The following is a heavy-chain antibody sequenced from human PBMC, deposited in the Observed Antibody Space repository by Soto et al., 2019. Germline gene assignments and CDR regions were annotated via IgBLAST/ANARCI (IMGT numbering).Heavy chain of an antibody. CDR3: PRQVRYSSGWDKY. Sequence: PEGSLRLSCAASGFTFSSYAMSQSHHAPGPGLEWVSGISGIGGNTYYADSVKGRFTISRDNSNNALYLQMNSLRAEDTAVYYGPRQVRYSSGWDKYLGQGTRV. CDR1: GFTFSSYA. V-gene: IGHV3-23*01. D-gene: IGHD6-19*01. CDR2: ISGIGGNT. J-gene: IGHJ4*02.